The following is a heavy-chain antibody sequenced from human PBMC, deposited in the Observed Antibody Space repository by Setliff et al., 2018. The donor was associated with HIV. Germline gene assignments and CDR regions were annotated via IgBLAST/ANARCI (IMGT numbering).Heavy chain of an antibody. D-gene: IGHD3-10*01. CDR1: GGSISRYY. V-gene: IGHV4-4*07. CDR2: IYPSGNI. Sequence: SETLSLTCTVSGGSISRYYWSWIRQPAGKGLDWIGRIYPSGNINYNPSLKSRLTMSIDTSKNQFSLKLSSVTATDTAVYYCARDAGPHYGSGPPLEYWGQGIQVTVSS. CDR3: ARDAGPHYGSGPPLEY. J-gene: IGHJ4*02.